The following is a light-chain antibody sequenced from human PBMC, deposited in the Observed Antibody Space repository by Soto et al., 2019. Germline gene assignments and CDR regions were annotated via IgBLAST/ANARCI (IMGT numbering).Light chain of an antibody. Sequence: ALTQPASVSGSPGQSITLSCTGTSSDVGGYNYVSWYQQHPGKAPKLMIYDVSTRPSGVSNRFSGSKSGNTASLTISGLQAEDEADYYCSSYTSSSTRVFGTGTKLTVL. CDR2: DVS. CDR3: SSYTSSSTRV. V-gene: IGLV2-14*01. CDR1: SSDVGGYNY. J-gene: IGLJ1*01.